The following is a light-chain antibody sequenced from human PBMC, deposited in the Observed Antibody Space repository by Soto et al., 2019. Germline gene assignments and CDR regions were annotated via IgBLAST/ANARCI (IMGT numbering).Light chain of an antibody. CDR1: QSFNINY. CDR2: GAS. V-gene: IGKV3-20*01. J-gene: IGKJ2*01. Sequence: DIVLTQSPGTLSLSPGDRATLSCRSSQSFNINYLAWYQQKPGQAPRLLIYGASSRAAGIPDRFGGSGSGTDFTLTISRLEPEDFAVYYCQQYDNSPLYTFGQGTKLEIK. CDR3: QQYDNSPLYT.